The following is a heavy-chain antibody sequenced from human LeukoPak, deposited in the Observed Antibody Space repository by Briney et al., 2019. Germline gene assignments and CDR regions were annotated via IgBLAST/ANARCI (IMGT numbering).Heavy chain of an antibody. CDR3: ARSNFKILSY. CDR2: IYHSGST. V-gene: IGHV4-59*08. Sequence: SETLSLTCTVSGGSISSYYLNWIRQPPGKGLEWIGSIYHSGSTYYNPSLKSRVTISVDTSKNQFSLKLSSVTAADTAVYYCARSNFKILSYWGQGTLVTVSS. CDR1: GGSISSYY. D-gene: IGHD4-11*01. J-gene: IGHJ4*02.